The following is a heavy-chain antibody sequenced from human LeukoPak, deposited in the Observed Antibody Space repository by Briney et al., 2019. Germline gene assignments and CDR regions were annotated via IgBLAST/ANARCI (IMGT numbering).Heavy chain of an antibody. J-gene: IGHJ4*02. CDR2: ISGSGGST. CDR3: AKERGVGIQLWRHFDY. D-gene: IGHD5-18*01. CDR1: GFTFSSYA. V-gene: IGHV3-23*01. Sequence: GGSLRLSCAASGFTFSSYAMSWVRQAPGKGLEWVSAISGSGGSTYYADSVKGRFTISRDNSKNTLYLQMNSLRAEDTAVYYCAKERGVGIQLWRHFDYWGQGTLVTVSS.